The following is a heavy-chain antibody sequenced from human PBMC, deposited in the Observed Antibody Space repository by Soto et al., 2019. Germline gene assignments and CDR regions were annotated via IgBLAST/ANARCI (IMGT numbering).Heavy chain of an antibody. D-gene: IGHD3-10*01. J-gene: IGHJ6*03. Sequence: SETLSLTCTVSGGSISSYYWSWIRQPPGKGLEWIGYIYYSGSTNYNPSLKSRVTISVDTSKNQFSLKLSSVTAADTAVYYCARDLDYYGSGTYYYYMDVWGKGTTVTVSS. CDR2: IYYSGST. CDR1: GGSISSYY. CDR3: ARDLDYYGSGTYYYYMDV. V-gene: IGHV4-59*01.